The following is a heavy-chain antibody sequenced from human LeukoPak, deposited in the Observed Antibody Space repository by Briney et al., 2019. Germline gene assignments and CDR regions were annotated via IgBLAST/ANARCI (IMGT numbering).Heavy chain of an antibody. D-gene: IGHD1-26*01. J-gene: IGHJ6*02. CDR1: CGSISNNYVY. V-gene: IGHV4-39*01. CDR3: ARQLGATSGRYYYGMDV. Sequence: SETLSLTCTVSCGSISNNYVYWAWIRQPPGKGLEWIGSIYYSGSTYYSPSLKSRVTISVDTSKNQFSLKLSSVTAADTAVYYCARQLGATSGRYYYGMDVWGQGTTVTVSS. CDR2: IYYSGST.